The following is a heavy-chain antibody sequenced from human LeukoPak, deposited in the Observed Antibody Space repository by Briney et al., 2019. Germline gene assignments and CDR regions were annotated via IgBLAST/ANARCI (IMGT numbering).Heavy chain of an antibody. D-gene: IGHD5-24*01. CDR1: GFTFSSYS. V-gene: IGHV3-21*01. J-gene: IGHJ5*02. Sequence: RGSLRLSCAASGFTFSSYSMNWVRQAPGKGLEWVSSISSSSSYIYYADSVKGRFTISRDNAKNSLYLQMNSLRAEDTAVYYCARDNSVRDETWWFNPWGQGTLVTVSS. CDR2: ISSSSSYI. CDR3: ARDNSVRDETWWFNP.